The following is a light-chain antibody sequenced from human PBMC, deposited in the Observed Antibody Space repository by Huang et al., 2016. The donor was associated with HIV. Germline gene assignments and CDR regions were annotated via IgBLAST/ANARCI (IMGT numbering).Light chain of an antibody. Sequence: AIRITQSPSSLSASTGDKVSITCRASQDINTYLASYQQKPGKPPSLLIYATSTLQSGVPSRFSGSGSGTDFTLTITHLQSEDFATYYCQQYYSFPLTFGQGSQVEV. CDR2: ATS. J-gene: IGKJ1*01. CDR3: QQYYSFPLT. V-gene: IGKV1-8*01. CDR1: QDINTY.